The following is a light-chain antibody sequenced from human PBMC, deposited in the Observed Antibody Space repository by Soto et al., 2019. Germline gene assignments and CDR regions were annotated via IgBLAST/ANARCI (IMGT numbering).Light chain of an antibody. Sequence: EIVLTQFAATRSLSPRDGATLSCGASQSVSASLARYHQKVGPASRLLIHDSSIRGTGILSRYRGRRSGTDFSLIISSLEPEDFAVYYCQQRSNWPLTVGGETKVDIK. CDR3: QQRSNWPLT. CDR1: QSVSAS. CDR2: DSS. J-gene: IGKJ4*01. V-gene: IGKV3-11*01.